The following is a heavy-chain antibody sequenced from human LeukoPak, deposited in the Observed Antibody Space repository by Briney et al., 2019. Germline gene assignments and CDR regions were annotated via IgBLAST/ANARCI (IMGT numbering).Heavy chain of an antibody. Sequence: SETLSLTCAVYGGSFRGYYWSWIRQPPGTGLEWIGEVNHSGSTNYNPSLKSRVTISEDTSKNQFSLKLSSVTAADTAVYYCARGYYYYYYMDVWGKGTTVTVSS. CDR2: VNHSGST. CDR1: GGSFRGYY. CDR3: ARGYYYYYYMDV. J-gene: IGHJ6*03. V-gene: IGHV4-34*01.